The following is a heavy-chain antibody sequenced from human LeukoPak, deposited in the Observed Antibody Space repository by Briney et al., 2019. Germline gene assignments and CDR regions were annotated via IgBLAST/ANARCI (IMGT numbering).Heavy chain of an antibody. V-gene: IGHV3-23*01. CDR1: GFTFRRFS. D-gene: IGHD2-2*01. J-gene: IGHJ3*02. Sequence: GGSLRLSCAASGFTFRRFSLSWVRQAPGKGLEWVSAISGSGGSTYYADSVKGRFTISRDNSKNTLYLQMNSLRAEDTAVYYCAKDNTAASNDAFDIWGQGTMVTVSS. CDR2: ISGSGGST. CDR3: AKDNTAASNDAFDI.